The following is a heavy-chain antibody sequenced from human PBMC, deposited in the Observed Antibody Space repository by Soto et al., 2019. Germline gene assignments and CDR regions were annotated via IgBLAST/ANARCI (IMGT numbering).Heavy chain of an antibody. J-gene: IGHJ6*02. D-gene: IGHD3-10*01. CDR2: IIPVYRTT. CDR3: ARGDSRGSYMDV. CDR1: GGRFNTYV. Sequence: QAQLVQSGAEVRKPGSSVRVSCKSSGGRFNTYVITWVRQAPGQGLEWMGGIIPVYRTTMYAQHFEDRVTITADESTSTAYMEVSSLRSEDTAVYYCARGDSRGSYMDVWGQGTTVTVSS. V-gene: IGHV1-69*12.